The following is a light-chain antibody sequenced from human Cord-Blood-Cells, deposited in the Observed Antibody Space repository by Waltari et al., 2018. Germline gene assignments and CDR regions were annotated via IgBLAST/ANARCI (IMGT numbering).Light chain of an antibody. V-gene: IGLV2-14*01. CDR3: SSYTSSSTLYV. Sequence: SALTKPASVAGSPGQSITISGTGISSDVGRYNYVTWYQQTPGKAPKLMIYDVSNRPSGFSNRFSGSKSGNTASLTISGLQAEDEADYYCSSYTSSSTLYVFGTGTKVTVL. CDR1: SSDVGRYNY. CDR2: DVS. J-gene: IGLJ1*01.